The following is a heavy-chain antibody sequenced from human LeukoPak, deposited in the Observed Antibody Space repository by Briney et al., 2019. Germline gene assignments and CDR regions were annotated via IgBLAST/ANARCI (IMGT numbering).Heavy chain of an antibody. Sequence: GGSLRLSCAASGFTFSDYWIHWVRQAPGKGLVWVSRINTDGSITNYTDSVKGRFTISRDNAKNTLYLQMSSLRAEDTAVYYCASRYGSGSYYRLDYWGQGTLVTVSS. J-gene: IGHJ4*02. CDR2: INTDGSIT. V-gene: IGHV3-74*01. CDR3: ASRYGSGSYYRLDY. CDR1: GFTFSDYW. D-gene: IGHD3-10*01.